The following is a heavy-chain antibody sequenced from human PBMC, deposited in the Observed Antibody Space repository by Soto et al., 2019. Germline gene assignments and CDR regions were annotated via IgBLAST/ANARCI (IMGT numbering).Heavy chain of an antibody. V-gene: IGHV3-74*01. CDR2: IHSDGSST. J-gene: IGHJ5*02. Sequence: EVQLVESGGNLVQPGGSLRLSCAASGFTFSSYWMHWVRQAPGKGLGWVSRIHSDGSSTSYVVSVKGRFPISRDNAQNTLSLQVNTLSVADTAVYFCARRGQERPGLAHWGQGPPVTVSS. CDR3: ARRGQERPGLAH. CDR1: GFTFSSYW.